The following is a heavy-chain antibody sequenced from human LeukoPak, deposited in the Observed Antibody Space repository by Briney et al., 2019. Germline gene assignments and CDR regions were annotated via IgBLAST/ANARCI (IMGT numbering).Heavy chain of an antibody. Sequence: PGGSLRLSCAASGFSFSSYAMSWVRQTPGKGLEWVSSISGSGATTYYADSVKGRFTISTDNSKNTLYLQMNSLRAEDTAVYYCAKTRPLDSSSWSHGDYWGQGTLVTVSS. D-gene: IGHD6-13*01. CDR1: GFSFSSYA. CDR3: AKTRPLDSSSWSHGDY. CDR2: ISGSGATT. J-gene: IGHJ4*02. V-gene: IGHV3-23*01.